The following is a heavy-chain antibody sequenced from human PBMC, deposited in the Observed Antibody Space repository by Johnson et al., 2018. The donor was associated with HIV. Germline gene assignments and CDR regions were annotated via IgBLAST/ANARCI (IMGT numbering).Heavy chain of an antibody. CDR3: ARDSGSSWTSHAFDI. D-gene: IGHD6-13*01. J-gene: IGHJ3*02. CDR2: IGTAGDT. V-gene: IGHV3-13*01. CDR1: GFTFSSYD. Sequence: VQLVESGGGLVQPGGSLRLSCAASGFTFSSYDMHWVRQATGKGLEWVSSIGTAGDTYYPGSVKGRFTISRDNSNNTLYLQMNSLRAEDTAVYYCARDSGSSWTSHAFDIWGQGTMVTVSS.